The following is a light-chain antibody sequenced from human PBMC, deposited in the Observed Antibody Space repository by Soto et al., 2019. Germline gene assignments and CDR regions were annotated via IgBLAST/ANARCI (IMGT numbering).Light chain of an antibody. V-gene: IGKV3-20*01. CDR1: QSVNSNM. Sequence: EIVLTQSPVTLSLSPGERATLSCRASQSVNSNMVAWFQQRPGQAPRLLIYVASIRATGIPDRFSGSGSGTDFNLTISRMEPEDVAVYYCQQYVDSVFTFGQGTKLEIK. CDR2: VAS. CDR3: QQYVDSVFT. J-gene: IGKJ2*01.